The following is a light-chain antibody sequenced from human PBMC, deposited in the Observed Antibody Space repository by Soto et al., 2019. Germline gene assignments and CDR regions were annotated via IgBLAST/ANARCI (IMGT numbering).Light chain of an antibody. CDR3: QQYGSSPRLT. J-gene: IGKJ4*01. V-gene: IGKV3-20*01. Sequence: EIVLTQSPGTLSLSPGERATLSCRASQSVSSSYLAWYQQKPGQAPRLLIYDASSRATGIPDRFSGSGSGPEFTLTISRLEPEDFAVYYCQQYGSSPRLTFGGGTKVEIK. CDR2: DAS. CDR1: QSVSSSY.